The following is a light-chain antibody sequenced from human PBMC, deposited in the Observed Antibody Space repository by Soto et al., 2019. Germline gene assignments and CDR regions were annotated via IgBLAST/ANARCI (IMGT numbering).Light chain of an antibody. CDR2: DNN. V-gene: IGLV1-51*01. CDR1: SSNVGNNY. Sequence: QSVLTQPPSVSAAPGQKVTISCSGSSSNVGNNYVSWYQQLPGTAPKLLIYDNNKRPSGIPHRFSGSKSATSATLDITALQTGDEADYYCGAWDSSLMGVVFGGGTKLTVL. J-gene: IGLJ2*01. CDR3: GAWDSSLMGVV.